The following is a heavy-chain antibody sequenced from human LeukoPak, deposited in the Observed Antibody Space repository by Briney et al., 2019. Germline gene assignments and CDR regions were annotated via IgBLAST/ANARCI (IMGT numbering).Heavy chain of an antibody. CDR1: GYTFNTYG. CDR2: ISAYNGNK. CDR3: ARMGIAVASTGFDY. V-gene: IGHV1-18*01. Sequence: ASVTVSCKASGYTFNTYGIRWVRQAPGQGLEWMGWISAYNGNKNYAQKLQGRVTMTTDTSASTVYMELTCVRSDDTGLYYCARMGIAVASTGFDYWGQGTLVTVSS. D-gene: IGHD6-19*01. J-gene: IGHJ4*02.